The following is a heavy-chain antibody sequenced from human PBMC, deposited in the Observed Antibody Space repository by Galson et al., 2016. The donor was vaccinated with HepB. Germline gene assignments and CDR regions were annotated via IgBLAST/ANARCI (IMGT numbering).Heavy chain of an antibody. CDR2: ISWNSGEK. CDR3: AKVMVSDNSVSFLHYSLHV. J-gene: IGHJ6*02. Sequence: SLRLSCAASGFTFDDYAMHWVRLAPGKGLEWVAGISWNSGEKHYADSVRGRFTVSRDNDKNSLCLQLNSLRAEDTALYYCAKVMVSDNSVSFLHYSLHVWGQGTTVTVSS. D-gene: IGHD5/OR15-5a*01. CDR1: GFTFDDYA. V-gene: IGHV3-9*01.